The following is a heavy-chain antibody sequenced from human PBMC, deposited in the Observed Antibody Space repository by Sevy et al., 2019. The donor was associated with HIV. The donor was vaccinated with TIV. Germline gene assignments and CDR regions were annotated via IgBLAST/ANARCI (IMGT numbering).Heavy chain of an antibody. Sequence: GGSLRLSCAASRFTFKTYWMSWVRQAPGKGLEWVGNIKEDGSAKYSADSVRGRFTISRDNAKNSLYLQMSSLRVEDTAVYYCARDSPGYGGYSYWGQGTLVTVS. CDR2: IKEDGSAK. J-gene: IGHJ4*01. CDR3: ARDSPGYGGYSY. D-gene: IGHD1-26*01. V-gene: IGHV3-7*01. CDR1: RFTFKTYW.